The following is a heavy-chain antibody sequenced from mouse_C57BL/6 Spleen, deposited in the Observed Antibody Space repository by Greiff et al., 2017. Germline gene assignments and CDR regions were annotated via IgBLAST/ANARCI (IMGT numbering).Heavy chain of an antibody. J-gene: IGHJ3*01. CDR1: GFSFNTYA. V-gene: IGHV10-1*01. CDR2: IRSKSNNYAT. CDR3: VRETAQVPFAY. Sequence: EVKLVESGGGLVQPKGSLKLSCAASGFSFNTYAMNWVRQAPGKGLEWVARIRSKSNNYATYYADSVKDRFTISRDDSESMLYLQMNNLKTEDTAMYYCVRETAQVPFAYWGQGTLVTVSA. D-gene: IGHD3-2*02.